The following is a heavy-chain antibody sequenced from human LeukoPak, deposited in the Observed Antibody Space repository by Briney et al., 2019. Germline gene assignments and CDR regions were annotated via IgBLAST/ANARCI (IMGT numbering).Heavy chain of an antibody. CDR3: ARDKRRWVITAQNSVDWFDP. V-gene: IGHV1-8*01. J-gene: IGHJ5*02. Sequence: ASVKVSCKASGYTFTSYDINWVRQATGQGLEWMGWMNPNSGNTGYAQKFQGRVTITADKSTSTAYMELSSLRSEDTAVYYCARDKRRWVITAQNSVDWFDPWGQGTLVTVSS. D-gene: IGHD3-22*01. CDR2: MNPNSGNT. CDR1: GYTFTSYD.